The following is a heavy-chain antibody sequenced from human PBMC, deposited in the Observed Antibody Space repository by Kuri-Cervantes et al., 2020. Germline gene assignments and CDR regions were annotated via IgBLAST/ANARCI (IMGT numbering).Heavy chain of an antibody. CDR1: GFTFSSYA. D-gene: IGHD3-10*01. Sequence: LTCAASGFTFSSYAMSWVRQAPGKGLEWVSAISGSGGSTYYADSVKGRFTISRDNSKNTLYLQMNSLRAEDTAVYYCARGPSKGWGSYYNPYYYGMDVWGQGTTVTVSS. CDR3: ARGPSKGWGSYYNPYYYGMDV. CDR2: ISGSGGST. V-gene: IGHV3-23*01. J-gene: IGHJ6*02.